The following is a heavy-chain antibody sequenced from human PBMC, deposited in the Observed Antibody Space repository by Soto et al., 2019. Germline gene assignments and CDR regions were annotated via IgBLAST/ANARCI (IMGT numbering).Heavy chain of an antibody. CDR2: ISFSSSNI. CDR1: GFTFSSNN. D-gene: IGHD1-26*01. CDR3: ARAPGDSGSYYGCFDY. J-gene: IGHJ4*01. Sequence: EVRLVESGGGLVQPGGSLRLSCEASGFTFSSNNLNWVRQAPGKGLEWVSYISFSSSNIYYADSVKGRFTISRDNAKNSLYLQMNSLSDADTAVYYCARAPGDSGSYYGCFDYWGHGTLVTVSS. V-gene: IGHV3-48*02.